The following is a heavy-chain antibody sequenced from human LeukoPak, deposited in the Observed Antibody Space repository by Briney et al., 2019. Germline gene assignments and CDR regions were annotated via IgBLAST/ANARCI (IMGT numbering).Heavy chain of an antibody. J-gene: IGHJ4*02. Sequence: SETLSLTCTVSGGSISSSSYYWGWIRQPPGKGLEWIGSLYDSGSTYYNPSLKSRVTVSVDTSKKQLSLKLSSVTAADTAVYYCARHAVSTMVRGANIDYWGQGTQVTVSS. D-gene: IGHD3-10*01. CDR1: GGSISSSSYY. V-gene: IGHV4-39*01. CDR2: LYDSGST. CDR3: ARHAVSTMVRGANIDY.